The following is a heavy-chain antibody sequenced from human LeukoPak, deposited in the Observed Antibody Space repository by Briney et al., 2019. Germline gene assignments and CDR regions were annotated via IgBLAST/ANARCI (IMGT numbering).Heavy chain of an antibody. D-gene: IGHD3-10*01. CDR2: ISERGGST. Sequence: GGSLRLSCVASGFTLSNYGMTWVRQAPGKGLEWVSYISERGGSTTYADSVKGRFTISRDTSLNTLYLQMNSLRAEDTAVYFCAKRGVVIRGILVIGYHQEAYHYDFWGQGGLVTVSS. CDR1: GFTLSNYG. CDR3: AKRGVVIRGILVIGYHQEAYHYDF. V-gene: IGHV3-23*01. J-gene: IGHJ4*02.